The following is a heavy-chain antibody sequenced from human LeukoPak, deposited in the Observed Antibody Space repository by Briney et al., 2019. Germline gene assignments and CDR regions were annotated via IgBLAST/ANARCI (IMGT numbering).Heavy chain of an antibody. CDR2: INSDGSST. J-gene: IGHJ2*01. CDR3: ARRYCSGGSCYSGWHFDL. D-gene: IGHD2-15*01. V-gene: IGHV3-74*01. CDR1: GFIFRNFW. Sequence: GGSLTLSCAATGFIFRNFWMHWVRQAPGKGLVWVSRINSDGSSTDYADSVKGRFTISRDNAKNTLYLQMNSLRAEDTAVYYCARRYCSGGSCYSGWHFDLWGRGTLVTVSS.